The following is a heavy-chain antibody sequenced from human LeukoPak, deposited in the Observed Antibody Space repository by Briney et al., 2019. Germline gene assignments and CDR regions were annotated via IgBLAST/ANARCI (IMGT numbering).Heavy chain of an antibody. D-gene: IGHD3-22*01. CDR1: GFTFSSYG. CDR2: ISYDGSNK. Sequence: GRSLRLSCAASGFTFSSYGMHWVRQAPGKGLEWVAVISYDGSNKYYADSVKGRFTISRDNSKNTLYLQMNSLRAEDTAVYYCAEDRLDEISSGCFDYWGQGTLVTVSS. J-gene: IGHJ4*02. CDR3: AEDRLDEISSGCFDY. V-gene: IGHV3-30*18.